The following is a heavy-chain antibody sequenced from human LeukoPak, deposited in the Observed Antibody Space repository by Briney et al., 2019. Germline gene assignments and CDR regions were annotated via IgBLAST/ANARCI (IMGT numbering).Heavy chain of an antibody. Sequence: GGSLRLSCAASGFTFSGYAMTWVRQAPGKGLEWVATISGPGSTTYYADSVKGRFTNSSDNSQNTLYLQMNSLRAEDTAIYYCAKGLLTKTHGISWDPFDSWGQGTLVSVSS. J-gene: IGHJ4*02. CDR2: ISGPGSTT. D-gene: IGHD6-13*01. V-gene: IGHV3-23*01. CDR1: GFTFSGYA. CDR3: AKGLLTKTHGISWDPFDS.